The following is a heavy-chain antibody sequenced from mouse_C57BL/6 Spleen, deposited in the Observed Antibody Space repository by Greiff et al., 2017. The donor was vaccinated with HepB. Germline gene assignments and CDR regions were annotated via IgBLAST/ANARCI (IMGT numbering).Heavy chain of an antibody. D-gene: IGHD2-2*01. V-gene: IGHV1-52*01. Sequence: QVHVKQPGAELVRPGSSVKLSCKASGYTFTSYWMHWVKQRPIQGLEWIGNIDPSDSETHYNQKFKDKATLTVDKSSSTAYMQLSSLTSEDSAVYYCARGPFYYGYDDGHFDVWGTGTTVTVSS. J-gene: IGHJ1*03. CDR3: ARGPFYYGYDDGHFDV. CDR1: GYTFTSYW. CDR2: IDPSDSET.